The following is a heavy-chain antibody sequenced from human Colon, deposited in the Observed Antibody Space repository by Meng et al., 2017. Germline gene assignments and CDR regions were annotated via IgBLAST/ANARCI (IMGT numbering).Heavy chain of an antibody. Sequence: QPPRQERVQGLVEPSGTLSPTCAVPGGSISSYTWWSWVRQPPGKGLEWIGQIDHSGTTYDNPSLKTRLTMSVDTSKNQFSLKLTSVTAADTAVYYCARVVSLVVKGNWFDSWGQGTLVTVSS. CDR2: IDHSGTT. J-gene: IGHJ5*01. CDR1: GGSISSYTW. V-gene: IGHV4-4*02. CDR3: ARVVSLVVKGNWFDS. D-gene: IGHD2-15*01.